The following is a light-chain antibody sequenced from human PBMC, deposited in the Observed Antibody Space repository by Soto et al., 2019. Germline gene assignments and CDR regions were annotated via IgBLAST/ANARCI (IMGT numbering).Light chain of an antibody. J-gene: IGLJ1*01. V-gene: IGLV2-8*01. CDR1: SSDVGGYNY. CDR2: EVS. Sequence: QSVLTQPPSASGSPGQSVTISCTGTSSDVGGYNYVSWYQQHPGKAPKLMIYEVSQRPSGVPGRFSGSKSGNTASLTVSGLQAEDEADYYCSSYAGSIHYVFGTGTKVTVL. CDR3: SSYAGSIHYV.